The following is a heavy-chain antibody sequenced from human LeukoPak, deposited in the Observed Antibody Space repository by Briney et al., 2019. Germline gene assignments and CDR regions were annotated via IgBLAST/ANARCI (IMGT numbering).Heavy chain of an antibody. Sequence: GGSLRLSRAASGFTFSSYWMSWVRQAPGRALEWVANINQDGNEKHYVDSLKGRFTISRDNAKNSVYLQMNSLRAEDSAVYYCARDKEMGPTLFDSWGQGTLVTVSS. CDR1: GFTFSSYW. D-gene: IGHD1-26*01. V-gene: IGHV3-7*01. J-gene: IGHJ4*02. CDR2: INQDGNEK. CDR3: ARDKEMGPTLFDS.